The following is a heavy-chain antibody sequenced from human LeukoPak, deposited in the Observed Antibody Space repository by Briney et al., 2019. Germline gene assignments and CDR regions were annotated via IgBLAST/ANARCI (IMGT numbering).Heavy chain of an antibody. CDR1: GFTVSSNY. CDR3: ARGPRSSWSPFDY. Sequence: GGSLRLSCAASGFTVSSNYMSWVRQAPGKGLEWVSVIYSGGSTYYADSVKGRFTISGDNSKNTLYLQMNSLRAEDTAVYYCARGPRSSWSPFDYWGQGTLVTVSS. J-gene: IGHJ4*02. D-gene: IGHD6-13*01. V-gene: IGHV3-66*01. CDR2: IYSGGST.